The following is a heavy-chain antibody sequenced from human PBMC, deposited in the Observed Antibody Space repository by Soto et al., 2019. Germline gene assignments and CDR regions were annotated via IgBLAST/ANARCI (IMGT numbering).Heavy chain of an antibody. CDR3: ARPRRPRYYYYGMDV. CDR2: ISYDGTNK. J-gene: IGHJ6*02. V-gene: IGHV3-30-3*01. D-gene: IGHD6-6*01. CDR1: GFTISSYA. Sequence: GGSLRLSCAASGFTISSYAMHWVRQAPGKGLEWVAVISYDGTNKYYADSVMGRFTISRDNSKNTLYLQMNSLRAEDTAVYYCARPRRPRYYYYGMDVWGQGTTVTVS.